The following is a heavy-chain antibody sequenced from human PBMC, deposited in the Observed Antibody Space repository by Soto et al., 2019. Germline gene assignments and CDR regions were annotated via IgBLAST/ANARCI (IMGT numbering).Heavy chain of an antibody. CDR1: GYTFTSYA. CDR2: INAGNGNT. CDR3: AGSIVVVTALDY. Sequence: QVQLVQSGAEEKKPGASVKVSCKASGYTFTSYAMHWVRQAPGQRLEWMGWINAGNGNTKYSQKFQGRVTITRDTSASNAYLELSRPKSEDTGGYYCAGSIVVVTALDYWGQGTLVTVSS. J-gene: IGHJ4*02. D-gene: IGHD2-21*02. V-gene: IGHV1-3*05.